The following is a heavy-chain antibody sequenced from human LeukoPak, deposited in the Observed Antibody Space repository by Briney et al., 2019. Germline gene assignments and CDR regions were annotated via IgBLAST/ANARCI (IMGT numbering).Heavy chain of an antibody. V-gene: IGHV4-39*01. CDR2: IYYSGST. D-gene: IGHD3-22*01. Sequence: SETLSLTSTVSGGSISSSSYYWGWIRQPPGKGLEWIGSIYYSGSTYYNPSLKSRVTISVDTSKNQFSLKLSSVTAADTAVYYCARISYDSSGYYYETNPRDAFDIWGQGTMVTVSS. CDR3: ARISYDSSGYYYETNPRDAFDI. CDR1: GGSISSSSYY. J-gene: IGHJ3*02.